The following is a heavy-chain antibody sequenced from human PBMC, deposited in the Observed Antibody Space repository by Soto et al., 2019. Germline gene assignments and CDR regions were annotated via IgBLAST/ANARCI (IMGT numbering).Heavy chain of an antibody. CDR3: AGGYCSGGSCYDTFDY. Sequence: SVKVSCKASGCTFSSYAISWVRQAPGQGLEWMGGIIPIFGTANYAQKFQGRVTITADESTSTAYMELSSLRSEDTAVYYCAGGYCSGGSCYDTFDYWGQGTLVTVSS. V-gene: IGHV1-69*13. CDR1: GCTFSSYA. CDR2: IIPIFGTA. J-gene: IGHJ4*02. D-gene: IGHD2-15*01.